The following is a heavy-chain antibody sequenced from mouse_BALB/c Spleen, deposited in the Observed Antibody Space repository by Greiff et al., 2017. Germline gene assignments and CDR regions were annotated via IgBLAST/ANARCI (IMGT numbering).Heavy chain of an antibody. CDR2: INPSTGYT. Sequence: QVQLQQSGAELAKPGASVKMSCKASGYTFTSYWMHWVNQRPGQGLEWIGYINPSTGYTEYNQKFKDKATLTADKSSSTAYMQLSSLTSEDSAVYYCARSRHDGYDVGFAYWGQGTLVTVSA. CDR3: ARSRHDGYDVGFAY. D-gene: IGHD2-2*01. CDR1: GYTFTSYW. V-gene: IGHV1-7*01. J-gene: IGHJ3*01.